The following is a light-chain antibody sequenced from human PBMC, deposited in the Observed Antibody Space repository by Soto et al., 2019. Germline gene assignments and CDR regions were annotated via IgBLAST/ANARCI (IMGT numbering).Light chain of an antibody. CDR1: QSIDIW. J-gene: IGKJ2*01. CDR2: KAS. Sequence: DIQMTQSPSTLSASVGDRVTITCRASQSIDIWLAWYQQKPGKAPKHLIYKASNLESGVPSRFSGSGSETELPITISSLQPDDSANYSCQHYYGYSRTFGQGTKLEIK. V-gene: IGKV1-5*03. CDR3: QHYYGYSRT.